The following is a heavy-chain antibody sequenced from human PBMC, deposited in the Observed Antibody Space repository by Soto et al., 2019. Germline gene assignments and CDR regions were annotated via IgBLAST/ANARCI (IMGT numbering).Heavy chain of an antibody. CDR2: ISYDGSNK. Sequence: GGSLRLSCAASGFTFSSYAMHWVRQAPGKGLEWVAVISYDGSNKYYADSVKGRFTISRDNSKKTLYLQMNSLRAEDTAVYYCARERFGFGPGYYYYGMDVWGQGTTVTVSS. D-gene: IGHD3-10*01. V-gene: IGHV3-30-3*01. CDR3: ARERFGFGPGYYYYGMDV. J-gene: IGHJ6*02. CDR1: GFTFSSYA.